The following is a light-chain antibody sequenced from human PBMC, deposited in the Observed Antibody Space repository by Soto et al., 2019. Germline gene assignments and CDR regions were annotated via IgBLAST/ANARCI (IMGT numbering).Light chain of an antibody. CDR3: QQYNNLHPDT. CDR2: GAS. J-gene: IGKJ2*01. V-gene: IGKV3-15*01. Sequence: EIILTQSPASLSLSPGERATRSCRASQSVNNNLAWYQQKPGQAPRLLIYGASTRATGIPGRFRGSVSGTEFTLTITSLQSEAFAVYFCQQYNNLHPDTFGQGTKLEI. CDR1: QSVNNN.